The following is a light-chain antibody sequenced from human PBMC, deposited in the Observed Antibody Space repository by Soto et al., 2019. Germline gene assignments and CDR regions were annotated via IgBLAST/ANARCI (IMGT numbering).Light chain of an antibody. CDR2: DAS. CDR3: QQYNRYWT. J-gene: IGKJ1*01. V-gene: IGKV1-5*01. CDR1: QSITSW. Sequence: DIQMTQSPSTLSASVGDRVTITCRASQSITSWLAWYQQKPGKAPKLLIYDASSLENGVPSRFSGSGSGTVFTLTISSLQPDDYATYYCQQYNRYWTFGQGKKVEVK.